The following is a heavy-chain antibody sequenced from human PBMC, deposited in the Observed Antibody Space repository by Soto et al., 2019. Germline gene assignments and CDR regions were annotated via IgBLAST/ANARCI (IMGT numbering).Heavy chain of an antibody. D-gene: IGHD1-7*01. J-gene: IGHJ6*03. CDR3: AAPEGITGTIYYYYYYMDV. CDR2: IYSGGST. V-gene: IGHV3-66*01. Sequence: GGSLRLSCAASGFTVSSNYMSWVRQAPGKGLEWVSVIYSGGSTYYADSVKGRFTISRDNSKNTLYLQMNSLRAEDTAVYYCAAPEGITGTIYYYYYYMDVWGKGTTVTVSS. CDR1: GFTVSSNY.